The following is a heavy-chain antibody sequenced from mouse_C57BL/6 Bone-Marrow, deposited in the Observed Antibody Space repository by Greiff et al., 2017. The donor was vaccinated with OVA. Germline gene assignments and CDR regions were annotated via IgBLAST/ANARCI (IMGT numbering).Heavy chain of an antibody. CDR2: IWSGGST. CDR1: GFSLTSYG. J-gene: IGHJ4*01. Sequence: VQLQQSGPGLVQPSQSLSITCTVSGFSLTSYGVHWVRQSPGKGLEWLGVIWSGGSTDYNAAFISRLSISKDNSKSQVFFKMNSLQADDTAIYYCARKGYVPYYYAMDYWGQGTSVTVSS. V-gene: IGHV2-2*01. D-gene: IGHD3-1*01. CDR3: ARKGYVPYYYAMDY.